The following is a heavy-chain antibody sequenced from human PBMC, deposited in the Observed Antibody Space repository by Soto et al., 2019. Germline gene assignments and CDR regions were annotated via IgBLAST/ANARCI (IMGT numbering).Heavy chain of an antibody. CDR1: GYTFTSYA. V-gene: IGHV1-3*05. J-gene: IGHJ4*02. CDR2: ISAGNGNT. Sequence: QVQLVQSGAEEKKPGASVKVSCKASGYTFTSYAMHWVRQAPGQRLEWMGWISAGNGNTKYSQKFQGRVTITRDTSGRTAYMELSSLRSEATAYYYCAGGLPLPADYWGQGTLVTVSS. CDR3: AGGLPLPADY. D-gene: IGHD6-25*01.